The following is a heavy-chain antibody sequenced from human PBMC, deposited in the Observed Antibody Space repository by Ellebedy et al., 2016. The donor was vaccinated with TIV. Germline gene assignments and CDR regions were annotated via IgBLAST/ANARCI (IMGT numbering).Heavy chain of an antibody. D-gene: IGHD3-22*01. Sequence: GGSLRLSCAASGFTFSSYGMHWVRQAPGKGLEWVALISYDGTNKYYADSVKGRFTISRDNSKNTLSLQMDSLRPEDTAVYYCAKDAYYYDSSGFYYFDYWGQGTLVTVSS. V-gene: IGHV3-30*18. CDR3: AKDAYYYDSSGFYYFDY. CDR1: GFTFSSYG. J-gene: IGHJ4*02. CDR2: ISYDGTNK.